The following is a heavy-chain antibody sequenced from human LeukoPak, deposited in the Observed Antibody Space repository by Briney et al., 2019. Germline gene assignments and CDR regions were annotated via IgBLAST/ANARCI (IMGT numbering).Heavy chain of an antibody. D-gene: IGHD2-2*01. J-gene: IGHJ4*02. CDR1: GLTFSSYG. CDR3: AKSQRNDQQVVQRIDY. V-gene: IGHV3-23*01. Sequence: GGSLRLSCAASGLTFSSYGMSWVRQGPGKGLEWVSAIRGSGDSTYYVDSVKGRFTISRDHSKNALYLQMSSLRAEDTAVYYCAKSQRNDQQVVQRIDYWGQGTLVTVSS. CDR2: IRGSGDST.